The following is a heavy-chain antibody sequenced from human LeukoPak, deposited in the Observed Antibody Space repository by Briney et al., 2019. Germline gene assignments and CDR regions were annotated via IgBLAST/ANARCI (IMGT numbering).Heavy chain of an antibody. CDR3: ARYQSRGAVAGTSWFDP. CDR1: GYTFTSYD. CDR2: MNPNSGNT. Sequence: ASVKVSCKTSGYTFTSYDINWVRQATGQGLEWMGWMNPNSGNTGYAQKFQGRVTMTRNTSISTAYMELSSLRSEDTAVYYCARYQSRGAVAGTSWFDPWGQGTLVTVSS. V-gene: IGHV1-8*01. D-gene: IGHD6-19*01. J-gene: IGHJ5*02.